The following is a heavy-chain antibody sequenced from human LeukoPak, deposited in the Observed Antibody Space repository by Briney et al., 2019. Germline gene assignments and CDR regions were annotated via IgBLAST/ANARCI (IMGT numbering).Heavy chain of an antibody. CDR3: AKVRTGHYFDY. CDR1: GFTFSKFG. D-gene: IGHD1-1*01. J-gene: IGHJ4*02. CDR2: ISGTGGST. V-gene: IGHV3-23*01. Sequence: GGSLRLSCAASGFTFSKFGMGWVRQAPGKGLEWVSSISGTGGSTYYADSVKGRFTISRDNSNNTLFLQMNSLRAEDTAVYYCAKVRTGHYFDYWGQGTLVTVSS.